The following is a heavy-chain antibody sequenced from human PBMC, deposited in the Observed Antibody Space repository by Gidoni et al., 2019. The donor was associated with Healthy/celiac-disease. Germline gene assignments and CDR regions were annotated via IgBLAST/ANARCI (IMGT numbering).Heavy chain of an antibody. V-gene: IGHV3-33*01. CDR3: ARDPYDSHAFDI. Sequence: QVQLVESGGGVVQPGWSVRLSCAAPGFTCSCDGMHWVRQAPGKGLEWVAVIWYDGSNKYYADSVKGRFTISRDNSKNTLYLQMNSLRAEDTAVYYCARDPYDSHAFDIWGQGTMVTVSS. J-gene: IGHJ3*02. CDR2: IWYDGSNK. CDR1: GFTCSCDG. D-gene: IGHD3-22*01.